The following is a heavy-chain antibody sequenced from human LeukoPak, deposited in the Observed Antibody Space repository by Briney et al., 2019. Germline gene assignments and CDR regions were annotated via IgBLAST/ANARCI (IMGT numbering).Heavy chain of an antibody. V-gene: IGHV3-53*04. CDR2: IYSGGST. J-gene: IGHJ6*02. Sequence: HPGRSLRLSCAASGFTVSSNYMSWVRQAPGKGLEWVSVIYSGGSTYYADSVKGRFTISRHNSKNTLYLQMNSLRAEDTAVYYCARDFDYYGSGSARDVWGQGTTVTVSS. CDR1: GFTVSSNY. CDR3: ARDFDYYGSGSARDV. D-gene: IGHD3-10*01.